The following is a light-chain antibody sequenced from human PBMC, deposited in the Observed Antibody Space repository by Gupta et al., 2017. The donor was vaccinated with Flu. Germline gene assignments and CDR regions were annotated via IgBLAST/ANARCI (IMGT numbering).Light chain of an antibody. J-gene: IGLJ3*02. CDR3: AAWDASMNGWV. Sequence: VPGCRSSSSSKIGSNTVNWYQQLPGTAPKLLIYSNNQRPAGVPRRFSGTKSGTSAPLATSGRQYEDEAGYYYAAWDASMNGWVFGGGTKLTVL. V-gene: IGLV1-44*01. CDR1: SSKIGSNT. CDR2: SNN.